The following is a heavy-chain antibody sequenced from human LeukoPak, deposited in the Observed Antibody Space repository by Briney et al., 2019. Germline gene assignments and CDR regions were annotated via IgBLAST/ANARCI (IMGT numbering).Heavy chain of an antibody. CDR2: IYYSGST. D-gene: IGHD6-19*01. CDR3: ARDLAVAGTGEKYFQH. V-gene: IGHV4-39*07. CDR1: GGSISSSSYY. J-gene: IGHJ1*01. Sequence: PSETLSLTCTVSGGSISSSSYYWGWIRQPPGKGLEWIGSIYYSGSTYYNPSLKSRVTISVDTSKNQFSLKLSSVTAADTAVYYCARDLAVAGTGEKYFQHWGQGTLVTVSS.